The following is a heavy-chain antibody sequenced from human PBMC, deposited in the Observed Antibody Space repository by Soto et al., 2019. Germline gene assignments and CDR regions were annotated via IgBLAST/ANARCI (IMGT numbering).Heavy chain of an antibody. CDR3: PKVIAVVVTAVLVFDI. CDR1: GGTFSSYA. Sequence: QVQLVQSGAEVKKPGSSVKVSCKASGGTFSSYAISWVRQAPGQGLEWMGGIIPIFGTANYAQKFQGRVTITADESTSTAYMELSSRRSEDTAVYYCPKVIAVVVTAVLVFDIWGQGQWSPSLQ. D-gene: IGHD6-19*01. CDR2: IIPIFGTA. V-gene: IGHV1-69*01. J-gene: IGHJ3*02.